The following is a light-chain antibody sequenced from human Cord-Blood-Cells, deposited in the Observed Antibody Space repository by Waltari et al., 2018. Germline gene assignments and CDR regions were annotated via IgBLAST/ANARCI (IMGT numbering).Light chain of an antibody. Sequence: DIVMTQSLDSLAVSLGERATIHCKSSQSVLYSSNNKNYLAWYQQKPGQPPKLLIYCASTRESGVPDRFSGSGSGTDFTLTISSLQAEDVAVYYCQQYYSTPYSFGQGTKLEIK. CDR2: CAS. V-gene: IGKV4-1*01. CDR1: QSVLYSSNNKNY. CDR3: QQYYSTPYS. J-gene: IGKJ2*03.